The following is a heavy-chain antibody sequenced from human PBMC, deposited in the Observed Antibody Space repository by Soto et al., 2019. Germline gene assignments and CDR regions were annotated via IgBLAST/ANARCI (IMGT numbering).Heavy chain of an antibody. CDR1: GFTFSSYA. CDR3: AKDGPWRGITIFGVVIKFDY. CDR2: ISGSGGST. D-gene: IGHD3-3*01. J-gene: IGHJ4*02. V-gene: IGHV3-23*01. Sequence: EVQLLESGGGLVQPGGSLRLSCAASGFTFSSYAMSWVRQAPGKGLEWVSAISGSGGSTYYADSVKGRFTISRDNSKNTLYLQMNSLRAEDTAVYYCAKDGPWRGITIFGVVIKFDYWGQGTLVTVSS.